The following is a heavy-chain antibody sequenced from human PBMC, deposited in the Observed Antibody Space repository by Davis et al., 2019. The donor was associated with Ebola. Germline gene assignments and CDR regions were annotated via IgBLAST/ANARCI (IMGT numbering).Heavy chain of an antibody. Sequence: PGGSLRLSCAASGFTFSGYAMSWVRQAPGKGLEWVSGISWNSGSIGYADSVKGRFTISRDNAKNSLYLQMNSLRAEDTALYYCAKGIAAAGNLYYYGMDVWGQGTTVTVSS. CDR3: AKGIAAAGNLYYYGMDV. CDR1: GFTFSGYA. J-gene: IGHJ6*02. V-gene: IGHV3-9*01. CDR2: ISWNSGSI. D-gene: IGHD6-13*01.